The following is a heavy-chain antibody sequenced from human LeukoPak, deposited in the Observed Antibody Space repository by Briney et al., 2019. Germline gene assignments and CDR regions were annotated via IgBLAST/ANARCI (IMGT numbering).Heavy chain of an antibody. CDR3: ARAGNSGSYYPFDY. Sequence: SVKVSCKASGGTFSSYASSWVRQAPGQGLEWMGGIIPIFGTANYAQKFQGRVTITTDESTSTAYMELGSLRSEDTAVYYCARAGNSGSYYPFDYWGQGTLVTVSS. J-gene: IGHJ4*02. CDR1: GGTFSSYA. D-gene: IGHD1-26*01. CDR2: IIPIFGTA. V-gene: IGHV1-69*05.